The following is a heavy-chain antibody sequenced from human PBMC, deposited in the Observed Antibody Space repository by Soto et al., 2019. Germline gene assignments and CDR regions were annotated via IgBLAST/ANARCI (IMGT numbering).Heavy chain of an antibody. D-gene: IGHD6-13*01. CDR2: IGTAGDT. J-gene: IGHJ3*02. Sequence: GGSLRLSCAASGFTFSSYDMHWVRQATGKGLEWVSAIGTAGDTYYPGSVKGRFTISRENAKNSLYLQMNSLRAGDTAVYYCARGGAAGDAFDIRGQGTMVTVSS. CDR1: GFTFSSYD. V-gene: IGHV3-13*01. CDR3: ARGGAAGDAFDI.